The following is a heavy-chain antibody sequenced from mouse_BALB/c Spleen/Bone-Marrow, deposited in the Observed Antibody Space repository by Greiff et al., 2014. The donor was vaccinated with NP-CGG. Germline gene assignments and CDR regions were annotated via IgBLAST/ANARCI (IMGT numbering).Heavy chain of an antibody. D-gene: IGHD2-4*01. V-gene: IGHV1-5*01. CDR2: IYPGNSDT. CDR1: GYSFTSYW. J-gene: IGHJ4*01. Sequence: EVQLQQSGTVLARPGASAKMSCKASGYSFTSYWMHWVKQRPGQGLEWIGAIYPGNSDTSYNQKFKGKAKLTAVSSASTAYMELSSLTNEDSAVYYCTRSPTMITTYSGAMDYWGQGTSVTVSA. CDR3: TRSPTMITTYSGAMDY.